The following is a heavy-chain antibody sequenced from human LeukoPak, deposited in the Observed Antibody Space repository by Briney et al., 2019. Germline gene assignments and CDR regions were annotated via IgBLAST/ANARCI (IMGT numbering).Heavy chain of an antibody. J-gene: IGHJ6*02. D-gene: IGHD3-22*01. CDR1: GGTFSSYA. CDR2: IIPIFGTA. CDR3: ASVTHYYDSSGSAYYYYGMDV. V-gene: IGHV1-69*13. Sequence: SVKVSRKASGGTFSSYAISWVRQAPGQGLEWMGGIIPIFGTANYAQKFQGRVTITADESTSTAYMELSSLRSEDTAVYYCASVTHYYDSSGSAYYYYGMDVWGQGTTVTVSS.